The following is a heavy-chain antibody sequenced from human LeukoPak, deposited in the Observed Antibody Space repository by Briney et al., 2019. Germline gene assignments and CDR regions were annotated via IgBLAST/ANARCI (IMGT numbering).Heavy chain of an antibody. V-gene: IGHV3-23*01. Sequence: GGSLRLSCAASGFTFNNYAMNWVPQAPGKGLEWVSEISSIGVSTCYADSVKGRFTISRDNSKNTLYLQMNSLRAEDTAVYYCAKEIGTSTVTTVDSWGQGTLVTVSS. D-gene: IGHD4-17*01. CDR1: GFTFNNYA. CDR3: AKEIGTSTVTTVDS. CDR2: ISSIGVST. J-gene: IGHJ4*02.